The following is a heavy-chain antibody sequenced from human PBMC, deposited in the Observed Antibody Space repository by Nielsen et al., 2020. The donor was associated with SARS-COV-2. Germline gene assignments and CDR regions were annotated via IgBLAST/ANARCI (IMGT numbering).Heavy chain of an antibody. D-gene: IGHD3-10*01. CDR1: GFTFSSYA. Sequence: RGSLRLSCVGSGFTFSSYAMSWVRQAPGKGLEWVSSISTNGGGTYYAASVKGRFTISRDNSKNTLYLEMNSLRVEDTALYFCAKGNSRLSWFGELALYYYYYGMDVWGQGTTVTVS. CDR2: ISTNGGGT. CDR3: AKGNSRLSWFGELALYYYYYGMDV. V-gene: IGHV3-23*01. J-gene: IGHJ6*02.